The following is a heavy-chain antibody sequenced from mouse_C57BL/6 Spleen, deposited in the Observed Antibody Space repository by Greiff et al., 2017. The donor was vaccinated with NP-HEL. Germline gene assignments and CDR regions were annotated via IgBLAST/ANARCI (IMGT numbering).Heavy chain of an antibody. V-gene: IGHV1-63*01. CDR3: ARQELYAMDY. CDR1: GYTFTNYW. J-gene: IGHJ4*01. Sequence: VQRVESGAELVRPGTSVKMSCKASGYTFTNYWIGWAKQRPGHGLEWIGDIYPGGGYTNYNEKFKGKATLTADKSSSTAYMQFSSLTSEDSAIYYCARQELYAMDYWGQGTSVTVSS. CDR2: IYPGGGYT.